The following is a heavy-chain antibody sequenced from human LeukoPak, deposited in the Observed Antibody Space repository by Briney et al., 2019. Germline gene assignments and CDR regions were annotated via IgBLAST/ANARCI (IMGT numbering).Heavy chain of an antibody. V-gene: IGHV3-74*01. CDR2: ITNDGRST. CDR1: GFILSNYW. J-gene: IGHJ4*02. D-gene: IGHD2-2*01. Sequence: RPGGSLRLSCAVSGFILSNYWMHWVRQAPGKGLVWVSHITNDGRSTNYADSVKGRFTISRDSAKNTLYLQMNSLRGEDTAVYYCARGGVTAAFDYWGQGILVTVSS. CDR3: ARGGVTAAFDY.